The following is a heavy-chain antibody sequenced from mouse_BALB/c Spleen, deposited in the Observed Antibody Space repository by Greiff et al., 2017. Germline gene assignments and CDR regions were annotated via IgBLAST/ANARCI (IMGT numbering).Heavy chain of an antibody. V-gene: IGHV5-6*02. CDR1: GFTFSSYG. CDR3: ARPVLRLRYFDV. CDR2: ISSGGSYT. D-gene: IGHD1-2*01. Sequence: EVMLVESGGDLVKPGGSLKLSCAASGFTFSSYGMSWVRQTPDKRLELVATISSGGSYTYYPDSVKGRFTISRDNAKNTLYLQMSSLKSEDTAMYYCARPVLRLRYFDVWGAGTTVTVSS. J-gene: IGHJ1*01.